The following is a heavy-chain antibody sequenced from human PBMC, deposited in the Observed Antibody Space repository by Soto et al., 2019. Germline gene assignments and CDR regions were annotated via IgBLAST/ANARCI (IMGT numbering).Heavy chain of an antibody. CDR3: ARALVGATIFDY. Sequence: SETLSLTCAVYGGSFSGYYWSWIRQPPGKGLEWIGEINHSGSTNYNPSLKSRVTISVGTSKNQFSLKLSSVTAADTAVYYCARALVGATIFDYWGQGTLVTVSS. V-gene: IGHV4-34*01. D-gene: IGHD1-26*01. CDR2: INHSGST. J-gene: IGHJ4*02. CDR1: GGSFSGYY.